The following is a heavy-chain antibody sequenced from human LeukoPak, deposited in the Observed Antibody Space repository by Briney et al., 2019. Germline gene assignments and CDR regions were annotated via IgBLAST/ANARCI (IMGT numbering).Heavy chain of an antibody. V-gene: IGHV4-59*01. CDR2: IYYSGST. CDR3: ARVTLGDSNLDY. Sequence: SETLSLTCTVSGGSISSYYWSWIRQPPGKGLEWIGYIYYSGSTNYNPSLKSRVTISVDTSKNQFSLKLSSVTAADTAVYYCARVTLGDSNLDYWGQGTLVTVSS. D-gene: IGHD3-16*01. J-gene: IGHJ4*02. CDR1: GGSISSYY.